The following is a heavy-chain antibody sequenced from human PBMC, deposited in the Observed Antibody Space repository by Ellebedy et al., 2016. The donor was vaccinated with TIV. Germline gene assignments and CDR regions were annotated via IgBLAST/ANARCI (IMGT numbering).Heavy chain of an antibody. V-gene: IGHV3-7*03. CDR3: ARAVVGVSRYYFDY. D-gene: IGHD2-15*01. CDR1: GFTFSSYC. CDR2: IKQDGSEK. J-gene: IGHJ4*02. Sequence: GGSLRLSCAASGFTFSSYCMSWVRQAPGKGLEWVANIKQDGSEKYYVDSVKGRFTISRDNAKNSLYLQMNSLRAEDTAVYYCARAVVGVSRYYFDYWGQGTLVTVSS.